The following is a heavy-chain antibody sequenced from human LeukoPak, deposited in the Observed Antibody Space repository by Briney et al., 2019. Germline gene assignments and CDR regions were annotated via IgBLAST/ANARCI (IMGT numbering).Heavy chain of an antibody. J-gene: IGHJ4*02. CDR1: GFTFSRFS. CDR3: ARQGSYYDY. D-gene: IGHD3-10*01. V-gene: IGHV3-48*01. CDR2: ISSSSGTT. Sequence: PGGSLRLSCAASGFTFSRFSMNWVRQAPGKGLEWVSYISSSSGTTYYADSVKGRFTISRDNAKNSLYLQMNSLRAEDTAVYYCARQGSYYDYWGQGTLVTVSS.